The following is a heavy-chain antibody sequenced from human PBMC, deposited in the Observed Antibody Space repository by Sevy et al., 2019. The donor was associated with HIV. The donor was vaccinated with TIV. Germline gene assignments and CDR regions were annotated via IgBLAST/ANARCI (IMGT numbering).Heavy chain of an antibody. CDR2: IKQDGSEK. CDR1: GFTFSSYW. Sequence: GGSLRLSCAASGFTFSSYWMSWVRQAPGKGLEWVANIKQDGSEKYYVDSVKGRFTISRDNAKNSLYLQMNSLRAEDTAVYYCARDGGLLWFGELSVSDYWGQGTLVTVSS. V-gene: IGHV3-7*01. CDR3: ARDGGLLWFGELSVSDY. J-gene: IGHJ4*02. D-gene: IGHD3-10*01.